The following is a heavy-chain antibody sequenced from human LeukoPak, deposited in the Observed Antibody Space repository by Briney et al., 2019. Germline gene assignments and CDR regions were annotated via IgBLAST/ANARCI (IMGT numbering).Heavy chain of an antibody. V-gene: IGHV4-39*01. Sequence: KASETLSLTCTVSGGSISSIIYYWGWIRQPPGKGLEWIGTIYYSGSTYYNLSLKSRVTISLDTSKNQFSLKLSSATAADTAVYYCARHRDLPAEIDYWGQGTLVTVSS. J-gene: IGHJ4*02. CDR2: IYYSGST. CDR3: ARHRDLPAEIDY. CDR1: GGSISSIIYY. D-gene: IGHD2-2*01.